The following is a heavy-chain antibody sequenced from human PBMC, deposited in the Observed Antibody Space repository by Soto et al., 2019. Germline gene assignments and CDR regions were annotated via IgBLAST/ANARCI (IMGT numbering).Heavy chain of an antibody. D-gene: IGHD3-16*02. Sequence: DVQLLESGGGLVQPGGSLKLSCVASGFSFNKYAMIWVRQAPGKGQEWVSGITGSGSSIQYTASVKGRFTISRDNSKNPVYLQMVYLRAEHTSMDHGSIYELSGDGLWLVSAWRQGTPVTV. CDR3: SIYELSGDGLWLVSA. J-gene: IGHJ5*02. CDR2: ITGSGSSI. V-gene: IGHV3-23*01. CDR1: GFSFNKYA.